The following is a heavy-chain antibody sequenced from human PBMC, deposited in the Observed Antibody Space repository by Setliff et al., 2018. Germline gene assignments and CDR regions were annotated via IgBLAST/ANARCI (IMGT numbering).Heavy chain of an antibody. CDR2: LFDGGSA. J-gene: IGHJ3*01. D-gene: IGHD3-22*01. V-gene: IGHV4-38-2*02. Sequence: PSETLSLTCAVSGYSISNGFYWGWIRQSPVKGLEWIGSLFDGGSAYYSPSFKSRASISLDASKNQFALKLTSATAADTAVYYCARDPHYDPTYSLPGHAFDFWGQGIMVTVS. CDR1: GYSISNGFY. CDR3: ARDPHYDPTYSLPGHAFDF.